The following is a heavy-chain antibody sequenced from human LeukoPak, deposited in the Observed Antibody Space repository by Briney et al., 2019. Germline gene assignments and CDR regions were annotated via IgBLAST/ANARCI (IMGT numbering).Heavy chain of an antibody. CDR3: ARGGYSGYGVVFDY. CDR1: GFTFSSYA. D-gene: IGHD5-12*01. V-gene: IGHV3-30*04. J-gene: IGHJ4*02. CDR2: ISYDGSNK. Sequence: PGRSLRLSCAASGFTFSSYAMHWVRQAPGKGLEWVAVISYDGSNKYYADSVKGRFTISRDNSKNTLYLQMNSLRAEDTAVYYCARGGYSGYGVVFDYWGQGTLVTVSS.